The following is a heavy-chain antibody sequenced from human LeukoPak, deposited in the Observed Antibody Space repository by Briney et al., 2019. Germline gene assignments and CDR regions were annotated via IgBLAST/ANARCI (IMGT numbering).Heavy chain of an antibody. V-gene: IGHV3-23*01. J-gene: IGHJ6*02. Sequence: GGSLRLSCAASGFTFSSYAMSWVRQAPGKGLEWVSAISGSGGSTYYADSVKGRFTISRDNSKNTLYLQMNSLRAEDTAVYYCAKANVLLGASYYYGMDVWGQGTTVTVSS. CDR3: AKANVLLGASYYYGMDV. D-gene: IGHD1-26*01. CDR2: ISGSGGST. CDR1: GFTFSSYA.